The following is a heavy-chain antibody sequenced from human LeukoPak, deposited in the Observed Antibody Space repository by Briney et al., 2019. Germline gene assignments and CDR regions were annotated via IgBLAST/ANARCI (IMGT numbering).Heavy chain of an antibody. CDR1: GYTFTSYG. CDR3: ARVGATTSYYFDY. Sequence: ASVKVSCKASGYTFTSYGISWVRQATGQGLEWMGWMNPNSGNTGYAQKFQGRVTITRNTSISTAYMELSSLRSEDTAVYYCARVGATTSYYFDYWGQGTLVTVSS. CDR2: MNPNSGNT. J-gene: IGHJ4*02. D-gene: IGHD5-12*01. V-gene: IGHV1-8*03.